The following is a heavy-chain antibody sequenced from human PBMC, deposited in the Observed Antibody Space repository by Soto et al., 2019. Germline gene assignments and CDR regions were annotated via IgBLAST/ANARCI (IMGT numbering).Heavy chain of an antibody. Sequence: GGSLRLSCAASGFTFSSYGIHWVRQAPGKGLEWVAVISYDGSNTRYLDSVKGRFTISRDNSKNTVYLQMSSLRAEDTAVYYCAKSGYSHFYFDYWGQGTLVTVSS. CDR3: AKSGYSHFYFDY. CDR1: GFTFSSYG. CDR2: ISYDGSNT. D-gene: IGHD2-15*01. J-gene: IGHJ4*02. V-gene: IGHV3-30*18.